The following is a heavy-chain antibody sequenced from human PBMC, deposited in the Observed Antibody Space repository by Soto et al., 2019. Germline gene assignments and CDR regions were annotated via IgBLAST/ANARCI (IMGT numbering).Heavy chain of an antibody. CDR1: GFTFSSSA. CDR3: ARDRMVAFDY. D-gene: IGHD3-10*01. V-gene: IGHV3-23*01. CDR2: MTGGGSGT. Sequence: GSLRLSCAASGFTFSSSAMTWVRQAPGMGLAWVSTMTGGGSGTYYADSVKGRFTISSDNAKNTLYLQMNSLRAEDTAVYNCARDRMVAFDYWGQGILLSV. J-gene: IGHJ4*02.